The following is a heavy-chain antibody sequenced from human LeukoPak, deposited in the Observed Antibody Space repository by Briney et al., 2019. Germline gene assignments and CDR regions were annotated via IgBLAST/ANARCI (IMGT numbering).Heavy chain of an antibody. J-gene: IGHJ4*02. CDR1: GGSFSGYY. CDR2: INHSGST. D-gene: IGHD5-12*01. CDR3: ARDLSGYSGYGYFDY. V-gene: IGHV4-34*01. Sequence: PSETLSLTCAVYGGSFSGYYWSWIRQPPGKGLEWIGEINHSGSTNYNPSLKSRVTISVDTSKNQFSLKLSSVTAADTAVYYCARDLSGYSGYGYFDYWGQGTLVTVSS.